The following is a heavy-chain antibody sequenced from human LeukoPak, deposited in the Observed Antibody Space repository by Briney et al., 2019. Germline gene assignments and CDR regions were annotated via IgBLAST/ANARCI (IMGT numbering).Heavy chain of an antibody. CDR3: ARDRKPGAFHRPGY. D-gene: IGHD1-14*01. CDR1: GFTFSSYS. CDR2: ISSSSSYI. J-gene: IGHJ4*02. Sequence: NSGGSLRLSCAASGFTFSSYSMNWVRQAPGKGLEWVSSISSSSSYIYYADSVKGRFTISRDNAKNSLYLQMNSLRAEDTAVYYCARDRKPGAFHRPGYWGQGTLVTVSS. V-gene: IGHV3-21*01.